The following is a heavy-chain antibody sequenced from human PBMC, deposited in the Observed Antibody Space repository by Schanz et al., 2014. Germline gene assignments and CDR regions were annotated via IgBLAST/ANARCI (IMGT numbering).Heavy chain of an antibody. CDR1: GFTFSSYA. J-gene: IGHJ4*02. D-gene: IGHD3-22*01. V-gene: IGHV3-23*01. Sequence: EVQLLESGGGLVQPGGSLRLSCAASGFTFSSYAMTWVRQAPGMGLEWVSAISGTGGDDTYYADSVKGRFTISRDNSKNTLFLQMNSLRVEESAIYYCAKDISDTSGKDDYWGQGTLVTVSS. CDR2: ISGTGGDDT. CDR3: AKDISDTSGKDDY.